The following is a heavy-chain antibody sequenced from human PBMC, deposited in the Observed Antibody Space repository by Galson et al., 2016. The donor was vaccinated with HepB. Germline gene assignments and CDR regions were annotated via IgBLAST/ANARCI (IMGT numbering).Heavy chain of an antibody. D-gene: IGHD1-26*01. CDR2: VYSDGST. CDR1: GFTVSSNY. V-gene: IGHV3-53*05. CDR3: AREWELGGYFDY. J-gene: IGHJ4*02. Sequence: SLRLSCAASGFTVSSNYLSWVRQAPGKGLEWVSIVYSDGSTYYSDSVRARFAISRDKSKTTVYLQMDGLSAEDTAVYYCAREWELGGYFDYWGQGTLVTVSS.